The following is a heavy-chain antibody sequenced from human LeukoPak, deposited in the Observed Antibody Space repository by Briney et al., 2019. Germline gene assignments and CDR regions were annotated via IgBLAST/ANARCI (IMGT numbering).Heavy chain of an antibody. Sequence: SETLSLTCTVSGGSFSSYYWSWIRQPPGKGLEWIGYIHYSGSTNYNSSLKSRVTISVDRSKNQFSLKLSSVTAADTAVYYCAYGSGLFLDYWGQGTLVTVSS. D-gene: IGHD3-10*01. CDR3: AYGSGLFLDY. J-gene: IGHJ4*02. V-gene: IGHV4-59*12. CDR2: IHYSGST. CDR1: GGSFSSYY.